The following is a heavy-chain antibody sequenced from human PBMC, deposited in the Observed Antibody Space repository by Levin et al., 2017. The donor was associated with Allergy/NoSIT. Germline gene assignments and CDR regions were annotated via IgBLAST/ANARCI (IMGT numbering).Heavy chain of an antibody. D-gene: IGHD3-3*01. CDR3: ARALGGITIFGVVIPFRAFDI. Sequence: ASETLSLTCTVSGGSISSGGYYWSWIRQHPGKGLEWIGYIYYSGSTYYNPSLKSRVTISVDTSKNQFSLKLSSVTAADTAVYYCARALGGITIFGVVIPFRAFDIWGQGTMVTVSS. J-gene: IGHJ3*02. CDR2: IYYSGST. CDR1: GGSISSGGYY. V-gene: IGHV4-31*03.